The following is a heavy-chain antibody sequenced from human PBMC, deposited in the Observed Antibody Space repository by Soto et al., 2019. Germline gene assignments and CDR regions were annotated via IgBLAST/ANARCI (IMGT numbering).Heavy chain of an antibody. CDR3: ARETRDRYGYPWDY. CDR2: IIPILGIA. D-gene: IGHD5-18*01. V-gene: IGHV1-69*08. CDR1: GGTFSSYT. Sequence: QVQLVQSGAEVKKPGSSVKVSCKASGGTFSSYTISWVRQAPGQGLEWMGRIIPILGIANYAQKFQGRVTITADKSTSTAYMELSSLRSEDTAVYYCARETRDRYGYPWDYWGQGTLVTVSS. J-gene: IGHJ4*02.